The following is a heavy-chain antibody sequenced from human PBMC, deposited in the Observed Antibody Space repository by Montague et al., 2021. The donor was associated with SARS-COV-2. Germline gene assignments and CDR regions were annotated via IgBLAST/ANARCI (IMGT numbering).Heavy chain of an antibody. Sequence: SETLSLTCTVSGGSISSYYWSWIRQPPGKGLEWIGYIYYSGGTNYNPSLKSRVTISVDTSKNQFSLKLSSVTAADTAVYYCARCITIFGVVGSWFDPWGQGTLATVSS. J-gene: IGHJ5*02. CDR2: IYYSGGT. D-gene: IGHD3-3*01. V-gene: IGHV4-59*01. CDR1: GGSISSYY. CDR3: ARCITIFGVVGSWFDP.